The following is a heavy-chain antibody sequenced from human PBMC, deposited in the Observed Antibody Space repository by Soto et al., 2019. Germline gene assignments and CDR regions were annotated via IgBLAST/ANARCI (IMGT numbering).Heavy chain of an antibody. CDR1: GFSLSTSGVS. CDR2: IYWDDDK. D-gene: IGHD3-10*01. Sequence: QITLKESGPTLVKPTQTLTLTCSFSGFSLSTSGVSVGWIRQPPGKALEWLALIYWDDDKRYSPSPKSRLTTXNXTXXNHVVLTMTNMAPVDTATYYCAHRTSGHYYYRMDVWGQGTTVTVSS. CDR3: AHRTSGHYYYRMDV. J-gene: IGHJ6*02. V-gene: IGHV2-5*02.